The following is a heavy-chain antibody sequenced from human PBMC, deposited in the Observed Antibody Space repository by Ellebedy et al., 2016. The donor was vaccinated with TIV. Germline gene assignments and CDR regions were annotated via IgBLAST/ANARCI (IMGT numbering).Heavy chain of an antibody. CDR2: IYSTGSTGGT. V-gene: IGHV4-4*07. J-gene: IGHJ4*02. CDR3: ARDGVYASGWYSDY. Sequence: MPSETLSLTCTVSGGSISSYFWSRIRQPAGKGLEWIGRIYSTGSTGGTNYSPSLKSRISMSVDRSKNQFSLKLTSVTAADTAVYFCARDGVYASGWYSDYWGQGTQVTVSA. D-gene: IGHD6-19*01. CDR1: GGSISSYF.